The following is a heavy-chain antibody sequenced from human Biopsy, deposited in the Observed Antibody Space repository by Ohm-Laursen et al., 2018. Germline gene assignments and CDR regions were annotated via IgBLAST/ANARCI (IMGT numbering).Heavy chain of an antibody. CDR2: RFHSGSP. V-gene: IGHV4-59*08. CDR1: GGSITAGF. D-gene: IGHD3/OR15-3a*01. CDR3: VRLNRRGNIIFFDY. Sequence: GTLSLTCTVSGGSITAGFWTWIRQTPGERLEWIGYRFHSGSPMYNPSLKSRVTISVDTSKSQFSLTLTSVTAADTAVYYCVRLNRRGNIIFFDYWGRGTLVTASS. J-gene: IGHJ4*02.